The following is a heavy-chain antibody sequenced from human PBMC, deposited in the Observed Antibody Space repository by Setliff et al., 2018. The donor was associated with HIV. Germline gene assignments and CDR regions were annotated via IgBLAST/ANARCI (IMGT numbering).Heavy chain of an antibody. V-gene: IGHV3-66*02. J-gene: IGHJ3*02. Sequence: GGSLRLSCAASGFTVSTIHMSWVRQAPGKGLEWVSFISDGGSTFYADSVRGRFTFSRDNSKNTLYLQMNSLRPEDTAAYYCARDPGLPVRAFDIWGQGTMVTVSS. D-gene: IGHD2-21*02. CDR1: GFTVSTIH. CDR3: ARDPGLPVRAFDI. CDR2: ISDGGST.